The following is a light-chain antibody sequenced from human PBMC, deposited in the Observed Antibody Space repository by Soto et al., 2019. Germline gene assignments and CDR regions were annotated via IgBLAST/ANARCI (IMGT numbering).Light chain of an antibody. CDR3: QQYNSYSVT. CDR2: KAS. CDR1: QSISIW. Sequence: DIQMSQSPSTXSASVGDRVTITCRASQSISIWLAWYQQKPGKAPKLLIYKASSLESGVPSRFSGSGSGTGFTLTISSLQPDDFATYYCQQYNSYSVTFGQGTKVDIK. J-gene: IGKJ1*01. V-gene: IGKV1-5*03.